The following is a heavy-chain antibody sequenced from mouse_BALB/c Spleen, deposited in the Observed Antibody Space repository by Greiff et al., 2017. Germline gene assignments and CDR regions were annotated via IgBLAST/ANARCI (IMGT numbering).Heavy chain of an antibody. Sequence: DVKLQESGGGLVKPGGSLKLSCAASGFTFSSYAMSWVRQSPEKRLEWVAEISSGGSYTYYPDTVTGRFTISRDNAKNTLYLEMSSLRSEDTAMYYCARGGRNYQAWFAYWGQGTLVTVSA. D-gene: IGHD2-1*01. CDR2: ISSGGSYT. CDR3: ARGGRNYQAWFAY. CDR1: GFTFSSYA. J-gene: IGHJ3*01. V-gene: IGHV5-9-4*01.